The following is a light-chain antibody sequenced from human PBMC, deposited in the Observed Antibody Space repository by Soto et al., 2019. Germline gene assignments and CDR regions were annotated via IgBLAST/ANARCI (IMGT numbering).Light chain of an antibody. CDR2: SNN. CDR3: AAWDASLNGYV. CDR1: SSNIGSNT. Sequence: QSVLTQPPSTSGTPGQRVTTSCSGSSSNIGSNTVNWYQPLPGTAPKLLIYSNNQRPSGVPDRFSGSKSGTSASLAVSGLQSEDEANYYCAAWDASLNGYVLRTGTKLTVL. V-gene: IGLV1-44*01. J-gene: IGLJ1*01.